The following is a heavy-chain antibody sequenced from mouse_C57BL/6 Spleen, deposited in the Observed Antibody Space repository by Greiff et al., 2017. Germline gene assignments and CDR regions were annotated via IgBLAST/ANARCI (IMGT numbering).Heavy chain of an antibody. D-gene: IGHD2-3*01. V-gene: IGHV14-1*01. CDR2: IDPEDGDT. Sequence: DVQLQESGAELVRPGASVKLSCTASGFNIKDYYMHWVKQRPEQGLEWIGRIDPEDGDTEYAPKFQGKATMTADTSSNTAYLQLSSLTSEDTAVYYCTTASYDGYYGGFAYWGQGTLVTVSA. CDR1: GFNIKDYY. CDR3: TTASYDGYYGGFAY. J-gene: IGHJ3*01.